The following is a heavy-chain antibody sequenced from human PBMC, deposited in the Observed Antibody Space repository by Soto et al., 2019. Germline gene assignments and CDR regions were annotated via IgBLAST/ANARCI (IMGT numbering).Heavy chain of an antibody. CDR3: AIGNADWFDP. Sequence: PSETLSLTCAVSGYSISSCLYWGWIRQPPGKVLEWIGTIYRGGITYYNPSLKSRVTISIDTSKNHFSLRLSSVTATDTAVYFYAIGNADWFDPWGQGTLVTVSS. CDR2: IYRGGIT. D-gene: IGHD1-1*01. J-gene: IGHJ5*02. CDR1: GYSISSCLY. V-gene: IGHV4-38-2*01.